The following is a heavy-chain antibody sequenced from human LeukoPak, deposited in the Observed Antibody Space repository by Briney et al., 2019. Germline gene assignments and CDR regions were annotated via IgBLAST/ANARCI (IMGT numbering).Heavy chain of an antibody. D-gene: IGHD3-22*01. CDR3: AREAGSTYYPYFDY. CDR2: VSAHSGNT. Sequence: ASVKVPCKASGFTFTIYGFSWVRQAPGQGLEWMGWVSAHSGNTRYAQKFQGRVTMTTDRSTSTAYMELRGLRSDDTAVYYCAREAGSTYYPYFDYWGQGTLVTVSS. V-gene: IGHV1-18*01. CDR1: GFTFTIYG. J-gene: IGHJ4*02.